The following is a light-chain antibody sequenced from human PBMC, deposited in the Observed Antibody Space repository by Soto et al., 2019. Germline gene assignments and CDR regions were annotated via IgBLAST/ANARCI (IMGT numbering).Light chain of an antibody. CDR3: SSYTSSSTLV. J-gene: IGLJ3*02. Sequence: QSALTQPASVSGSPGQSITISCSGSSRDIGAYNYVSWYQHHPGKVPKVMIYEVTNRPSGVSNRFSGSKSGNTASLTISGLQAEDEADYYCSSYTSSSTLVFGGGTKVTVL. V-gene: IGLV2-14*01. CDR2: EVT. CDR1: SRDIGAYNY.